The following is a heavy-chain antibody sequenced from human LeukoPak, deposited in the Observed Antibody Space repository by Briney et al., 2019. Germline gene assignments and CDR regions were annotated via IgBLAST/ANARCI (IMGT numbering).Heavy chain of an antibody. Sequence: PSETLSLTCTVSGGSITTSSYYWGWIRQAPGKGLDLIGIIYYSGSTYYNPSLKGRVTISVDTSKNQFSLKLSSVTAADTAVYYCARAFRARYFDLWGRGTLVTVSS. CDR2: IYYSGST. J-gene: IGHJ2*01. D-gene: IGHD2/OR15-2a*01. V-gene: IGHV4-39*01. CDR3: ARAFRARYFDL. CDR1: GGSITTSSYY.